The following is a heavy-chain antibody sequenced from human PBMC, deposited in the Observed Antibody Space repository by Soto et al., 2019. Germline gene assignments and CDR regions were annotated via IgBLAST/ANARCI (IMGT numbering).Heavy chain of an antibody. CDR2: INPSGGST. CDR3: ARPPFPGCINGVCYPCDH. Sequence: GASVKVSCKASGGTFSSYSISWVRQAPGQGLEWMGMINPSGGSTDYAQKFQGRVTMTTDTSTTTVYMELSSLRSDDTAVYYCARPPFPGCINGVCYPCDHWGQGTLVTVSS. CDR1: GGTFSSYS. D-gene: IGHD2-8*01. J-gene: IGHJ4*02. V-gene: IGHV1-46*01.